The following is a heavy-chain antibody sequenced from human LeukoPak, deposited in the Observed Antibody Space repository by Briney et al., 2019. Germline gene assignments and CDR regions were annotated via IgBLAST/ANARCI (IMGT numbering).Heavy chain of an antibody. CDR2: IKQDGSEK. CDR1: GFTFSSYW. V-gene: IGHV3-7*01. J-gene: IGHJ6*02. D-gene: IGHD3-3*01. Sequence: GGSLRLSCAASGFTFSSYWMSWVRQAPGKGLEWVANIKQDGSEKYYVDSVKGRFTISRDNAKNSLYLQMNSLRADDTAVYYCARDCAGYYDFWSGYYYYYYGMDVWGQGTTVTVSS. CDR3: ARDCAGYYDFWSGYYYYYYGMDV.